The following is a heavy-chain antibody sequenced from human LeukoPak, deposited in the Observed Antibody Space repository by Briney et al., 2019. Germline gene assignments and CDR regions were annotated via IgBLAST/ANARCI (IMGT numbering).Heavy chain of an antibody. CDR1: GGSISSYY. J-gene: IGHJ4*02. CDR3: ARSQGIGYFDY. V-gene: IGHV4-59*01. D-gene: IGHD2-21*01. Sequence: SETLSLTCTVSGGSISSYYWSWIRQPPGKGLEWIGYIYYSGSTNYNPSLKSRVTISVDTSRNQFSLKLSSVTAADTAVYYCARSQGIGYFDYWGQGTLVTVSS. CDR2: IYYSGST.